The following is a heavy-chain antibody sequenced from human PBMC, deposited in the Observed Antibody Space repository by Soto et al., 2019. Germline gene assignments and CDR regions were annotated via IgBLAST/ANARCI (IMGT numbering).Heavy chain of an antibody. J-gene: IGHJ6*02. CDR2: INPSGGST. D-gene: IGHD3-9*01. Sequence: ASVKVSCKASGYTFTSYYMHWVRQAPGQGLEWMGIINPSGGSTSYTQNFQGRVTMTRDTSTSTVHMELSSLRSEDTAVYYCARDTTRPGLRYFDWSPTLEYYYYGMDVWGQGTTVTVSS. CDR1: GYTFTSYY. CDR3: ARDTTRPGLRYFDWSPTLEYYYYGMDV. V-gene: IGHV1-46*01.